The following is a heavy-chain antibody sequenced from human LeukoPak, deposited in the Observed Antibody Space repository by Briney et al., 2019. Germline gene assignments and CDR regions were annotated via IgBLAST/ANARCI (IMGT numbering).Heavy chain of an antibody. J-gene: IGHJ4*02. V-gene: IGHV3-21*01. Sequence: GGSLRLSCAASGFTFSSYSMNWVRQAPGKGLEWVSSISSSSSYINYADSVKGRFTISRDNAKNSLYLQMNSLRAEDTAVYYCAREQDSSGYYTNFDYWGQGTLVTVSS. CDR3: AREQDSSGYYTNFDY. CDR2: ISSSSSYI. CDR1: GFTFSSYS. D-gene: IGHD3-22*01.